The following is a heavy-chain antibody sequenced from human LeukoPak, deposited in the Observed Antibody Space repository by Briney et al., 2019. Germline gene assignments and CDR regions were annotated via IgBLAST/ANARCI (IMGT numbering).Heavy chain of an antibody. CDR3: ARQYYDFWGPLVV. V-gene: IGHV5-51*01. J-gene: IGHJ6*04. Sequence: GESLKISCKGFGYSFTNYWIAWVRQMPGKGLEWMGIIYPGDSDTRYSPSFQGQVTISADKSISTAYLQWSSLKASDTAMYYCARQYYDFWGPLVVWGKGTTVTVSS. D-gene: IGHD3-3*01. CDR1: GYSFTNYW. CDR2: IYPGDSDT.